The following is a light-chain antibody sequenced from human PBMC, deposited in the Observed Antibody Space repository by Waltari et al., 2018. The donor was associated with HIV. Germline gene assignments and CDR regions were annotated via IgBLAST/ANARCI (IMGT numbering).Light chain of an antibody. CDR3: QQRSNLLT. CDR1: QSLLFGSNNKNR. Sequence: DIVMTQSPDSLSVSLGERATINCKSSQSLLFGSNNKNRLAWYQQRPGQPPKLLISWASTRESGVPDRFSGSGSGTDFTLTINSLQAEDVAVYYCQQRSNLLTFGGGTKVEIK. CDR2: WAS. J-gene: IGKJ4*01. V-gene: IGKV4-1*01.